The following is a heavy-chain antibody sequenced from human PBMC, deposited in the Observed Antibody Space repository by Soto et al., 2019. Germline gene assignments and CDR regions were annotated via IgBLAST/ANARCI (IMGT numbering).Heavy chain of an antibody. D-gene: IGHD2-2*01. CDR3: ARDLTYQLLNGDYRVFDI. CDR1: GYTFTSYG. Sequence: ASVKVSCKASGYTFTSYGISWVRQAPGQGLEWMGWISAYNGNTNYAQKLQGRVTMTTDTSTSTAYMELRSLRSDDTAVYYCARDLTYQLLNGDYRVFDIWGQGTMVTVSS. CDR2: ISAYNGNT. V-gene: IGHV1-18*01. J-gene: IGHJ3*02.